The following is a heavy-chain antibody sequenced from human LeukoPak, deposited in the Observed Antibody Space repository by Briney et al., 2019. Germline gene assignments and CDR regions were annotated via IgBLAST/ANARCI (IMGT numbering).Heavy chain of an antibody. CDR3: AKDGHKVGQWLSYFDY. J-gene: IGHJ4*02. Sequence: QXPXXGVEWVXXXCCNRGSIRYADSVKGRFTISRDNAKNSLYLQMNSLRAEDTALYYCAKDGHKVGQWLSYFDYWGQGTLVTVSS. CDR2: XCCNRGSI. D-gene: IGHD6-19*01. V-gene: IGHV3-9*01.